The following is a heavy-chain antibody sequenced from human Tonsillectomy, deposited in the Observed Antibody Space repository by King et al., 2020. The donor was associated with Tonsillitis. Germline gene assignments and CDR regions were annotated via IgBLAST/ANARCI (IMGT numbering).Heavy chain of an antibody. J-gene: IGHJ4*02. CDR1: GFTFTIHG. D-gene: IGHD3-22*01. CDR2: ISHGGSDE. Sequence: VQLVESGGGVVQPGRSLRLSCAASGFTFTIHGMHWVRQAPGKEPEWVAVISHGGSDEHYADSVKGRFTISRDNSKNTVYLQMHSLRAEDTAVYYCAKSGDFYDNTGYLDQWGQGTLVTVSS. CDR3: AKSGDFYDNTGYLDQ. V-gene: IGHV3-30*18.